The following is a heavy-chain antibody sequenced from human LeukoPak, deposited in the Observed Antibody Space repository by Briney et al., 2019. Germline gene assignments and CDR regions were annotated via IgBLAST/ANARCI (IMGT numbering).Heavy chain of an antibody. CDR1: GFTFSDHY. D-gene: IGHD1-26*01. V-gene: IGHV3-72*01. CDR2: TRNKANSYTT. CDR3: ARVNSGSHFDY. Sequence: GGSLRLSCAASGFTFSDHYMDWVRQAPGKGLEWVGRTRNKANSYTTEYAASVRGRFAISRDDPKNSLYLQMNSLKTEDTAVYYCARVNSGSHFDYWGQGTLVTVSS. J-gene: IGHJ4*02.